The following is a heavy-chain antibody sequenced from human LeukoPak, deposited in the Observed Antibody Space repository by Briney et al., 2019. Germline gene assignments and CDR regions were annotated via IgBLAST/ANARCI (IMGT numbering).Heavy chain of an antibody. Sequence: ASVTVSCKASGYTFTGYYIHWMRQAPGQGLEWMGWINPHSGGTNYAQNFQGRVTMTRDTSISTVCMELHTLRSDDTAVYFCARGLLTGRNWYFDLWGRGTLLTASS. CDR3: ARGLLTGRNWYFDL. CDR1: GYTFTGYY. CDR2: INPHSGGT. J-gene: IGHJ2*01. D-gene: IGHD3-9*01. V-gene: IGHV1-2*02.